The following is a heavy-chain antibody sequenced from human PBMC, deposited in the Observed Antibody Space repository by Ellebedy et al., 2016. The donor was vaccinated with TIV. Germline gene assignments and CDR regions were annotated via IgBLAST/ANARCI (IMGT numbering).Heavy chain of an antibody. CDR1: GFTFDDYA. Sequence: SLKISCAASGFTFDDYAMHWVRQAPGKGLELVSGISWNSGSIGYADSVKGRFTISRDNANNSLYLQMNSLRAEDTALYYCAKVPLAVAAASYYFDYWGQGTLVTVSS. CDR3: AKVPLAVAAASYYFDY. CDR2: ISWNSGSI. J-gene: IGHJ4*02. D-gene: IGHD6-19*01. V-gene: IGHV3-9*01.